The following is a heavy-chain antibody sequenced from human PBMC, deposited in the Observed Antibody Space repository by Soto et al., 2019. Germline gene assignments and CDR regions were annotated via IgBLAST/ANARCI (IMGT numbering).Heavy chain of an antibody. CDR1: GGSISTDY. V-gene: IGHV4-59*13. J-gene: IGHJ4*02. CDR2: LYYSGNT. Sequence: SETLSLTCTVSGGSISTDYCSWIRQRPGKGLEWIGSLYYSGNTNYNPSLKTRVTISVDTSKNQFSLKLNSVTAADTAVYYCARTLGYYGDYVDYWGQGTLVTVSS. CDR3: ARTLGYYGDYVDY. D-gene: IGHD4-17*01.